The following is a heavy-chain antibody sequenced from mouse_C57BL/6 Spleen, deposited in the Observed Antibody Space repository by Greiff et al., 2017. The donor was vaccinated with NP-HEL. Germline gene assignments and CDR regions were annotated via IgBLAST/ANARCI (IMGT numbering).Heavy chain of an antibody. CDR1: GYSFTDYY. CDR2: IKPNYGTT. V-gene: IGHV1-39*01. CDR3: APLHFDD. J-gene: IGHJ2*01. Sequence: QLQESGPELVKPGASVKLSCKASGYSFTDYYMNWVKQSPGKSLEWIGVIKPNYGTTSYNQKFKGKATFTVDQSSSTAYMQLNSLTSEDSAVYYWAPLHFDDWGQGTTVTVSS.